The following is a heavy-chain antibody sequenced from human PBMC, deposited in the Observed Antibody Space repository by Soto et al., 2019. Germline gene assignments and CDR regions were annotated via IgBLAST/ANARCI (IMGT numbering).Heavy chain of an antibody. V-gene: IGHV1-2*02. Sequence: QVQLVQSGAEVKQPGASVKVSCKASGYPFTDYYIHWVRQAPGQGLEWMAWINPNSGGTYYAQKFQGRVTVTRDTSISTAFMELSSLRSEDTAVYYCARASAGNDYWGQGTLVTVSS. J-gene: IGHJ4*02. CDR1: GYPFTDYY. CDR3: ARASAGNDY. CDR2: INPNSGGT.